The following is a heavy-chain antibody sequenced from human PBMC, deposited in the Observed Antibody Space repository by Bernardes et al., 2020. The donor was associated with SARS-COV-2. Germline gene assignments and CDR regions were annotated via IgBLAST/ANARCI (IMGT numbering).Heavy chain of an antibody. CDR1: GFTFRTHA. CDR2: SIGSAEKL. J-gene: IGHJ4*02. CDR3: VKDYTPGNGFWDSFDS. D-gene: IGHD3-16*01. Sequence: GGSLRLSCVASGFTFRTHAMSWVRQAPGKGLEWVSSIGSAEKLYYTESVKGRFTISRDDSKSTVFLQMNSLRVEDSALYHCVKDYTPGNGFWDSFDSWGQGVLVTVSS. V-gene: IGHV3-23*01.